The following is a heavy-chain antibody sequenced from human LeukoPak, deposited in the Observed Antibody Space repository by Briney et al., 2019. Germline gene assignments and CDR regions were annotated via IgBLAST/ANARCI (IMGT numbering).Heavy chain of an antibody. CDR3: ARGFPLGPNFDY. J-gene: IGHJ4*02. CDR2: IKQDGSEK. CDR1: GFTFSSYA. Sequence: PGGSLRLSCAASGFTFSSYAMHWVRQAPGKGLEWVANIKQDGSEKYYVDSVKGRFTISRDNAKNSLYLQMNSLRAEDTAVYYCARGFPLGPNFDYWGQGTLVTVSS. V-gene: IGHV3-7*01.